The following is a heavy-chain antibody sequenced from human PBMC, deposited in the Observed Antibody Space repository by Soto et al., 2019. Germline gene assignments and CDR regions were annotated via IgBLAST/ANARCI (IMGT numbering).Heavy chain of an antibody. CDR2: IYYSGST. CDR1: GGSISSGGYY. J-gene: IGHJ3*02. CDR3: AIDPTGSRGQADAFDI. D-gene: IGHD3-10*01. Sequence: QVQLQESGPGLVKPSQTLSLTCTVSGGSISSGGYYWSWIRQHPGKGLEWIGYIYYSGSTYYNPSLKSRVTISVDTAKNQFSLKLSSVTAADTAVYYCAIDPTGSRGQADAFDIWGQGTMVTVSS. V-gene: IGHV4-31*03.